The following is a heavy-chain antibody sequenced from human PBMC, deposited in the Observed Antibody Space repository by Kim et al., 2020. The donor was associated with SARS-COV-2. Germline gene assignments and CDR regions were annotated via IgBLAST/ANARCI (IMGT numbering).Heavy chain of an antibody. D-gene: IGHD3-10*01. CDR2: ITNDGSNK. CDR3: ARARLWFGDLACVWFDH. Sequence: GGSLRLSCAASGFTFSSYSMHWVRQAPGKGLEWVAVITNDGSNKYYADSVKGRFTISRDNSKNTLYLQMNSLRAEDTAVYYCARARLWFGDLACVWFDHWGQGTLVTVSS. V-gene: IGHV3-30-3*01. CDR1: GFTFSSYS. J-gene: IGHJ5*02.